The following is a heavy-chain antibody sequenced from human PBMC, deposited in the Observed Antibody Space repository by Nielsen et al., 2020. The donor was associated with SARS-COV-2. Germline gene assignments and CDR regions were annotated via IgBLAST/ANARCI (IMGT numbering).Heavy chain of an antibody. CDR1: GFTFSSYG. CDR3: AKDGPVDTAMAHFDY. CDR2: ISYDGSNK. D-gene: IGHD5-18*01. J-gene: IGHJ4*02. Sequence: GESLKTSRAASGFTFSSYGMHWVRQAPGKGLEWVAVISYDGSNKYYADSVKGRFTISRDNSKNTLYLQMNSLRAEDTAVYYCAKDGPVDTAMAHFDYWGQGTLVTVSS. V-gene: IGHV3-30*18.